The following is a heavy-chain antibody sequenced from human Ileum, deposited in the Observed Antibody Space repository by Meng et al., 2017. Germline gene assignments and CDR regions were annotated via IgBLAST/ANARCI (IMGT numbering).Heavy chain of an antibody. Sequence: QVQLQESRPGLVTPSEPLSLMCAGSGGSVSSAAYQWGWIRPPPGKGLEWIGYAANSFDPSPNYNPSLKSRVTISLDTPKNQFSLKLTSVTAADTAVYYCARDYWGSLDYWGQGILVTVSS. CDR3: ARDYWGSLDY. CDR1: GGSVSSAAYQ. D-gene: IGHD7-27*01. J-gene: IGHJ4*02. V-gene: IGHV4-61*08. CDR2: AANSFDPSP.